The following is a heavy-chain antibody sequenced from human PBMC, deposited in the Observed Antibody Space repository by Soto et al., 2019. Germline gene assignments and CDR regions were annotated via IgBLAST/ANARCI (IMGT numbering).Heavy chain of an antibody. CDR1: GYTFTRYG. D-gene: IGHD2-8*01. Sequence: QGHLVQSGAEVKKPGASVKVSCKASGYTFTRYGISGVRQAPGQGLEWMGWISGYNGDTNYAQNLQDRVTMTIDTSTNTANMELRSLTSDDTAVYYCAKNGQPPYYYYGLDVWGQGTTVTVSS. V-gene: IGHV1-18*01. J-gene: IGHJ6*02. CDR3: AKNGQPPYYYYGLDV. CDR2: ISGYNGDT.